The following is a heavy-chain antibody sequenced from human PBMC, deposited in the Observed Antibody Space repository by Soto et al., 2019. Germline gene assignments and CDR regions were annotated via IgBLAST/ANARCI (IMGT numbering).Heavy chain of an antibody. Sequence: DVSLRRPCSAARFNFSDYYMTWIRQAPGKGLEWISYISSSSRDTEYADSVKGRFMISRDNAKRSLSLQMNSLRVEDTAVYYCARWLAALTTSDSWGQGTLVTVSS. D-gene: IGHD6-25*01. V-gene: IGHV3-11*06. CDR1: RFNFSDYY. J-gene: IGHJ4*02. CDR2: ISSSSRDT. CDR3: ARWLAALTTSDS.